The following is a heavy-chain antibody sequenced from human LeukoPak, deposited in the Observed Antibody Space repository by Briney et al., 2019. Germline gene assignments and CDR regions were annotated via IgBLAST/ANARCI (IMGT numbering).Heavy chain of an antibody. Sequence: PSQTLSLTCTVSGGSISSGSYYWSWIRQPAGKGLEWIGHIYTSGSTNYNPSLKSRVTISVDTSKNQFSLKLSSVTAADTAVYYCARVGEPWYFDYWGQGTLVTVSS. V-gene: IGHV4-61*09. CDR1: GGSISSGSYY. CDR3: ARVGEPWYFDY. J-gene: IGHJ4*02. D-gene: IGHD1-14*01. CDR2: IYTSGST.